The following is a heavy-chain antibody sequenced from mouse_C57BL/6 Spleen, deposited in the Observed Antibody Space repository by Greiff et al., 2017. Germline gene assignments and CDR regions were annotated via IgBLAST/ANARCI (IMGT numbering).Heavy chain of an antibody. J-gene: IGHJ3*01. CDR2: ISSGSSTI. CDR3: ARPTGRGWFAY. CDR1: GFTFSDYG. D-gene: IGHD4-1*01. Sequence: EVKLMESGGGLVKPGGSLKLSCAASGFTFSDYGMHWVRQAPEKGLEWVAYISSGSSTIYYADTVKGRFTISRDNAKNTLFLQMTSLRSEDTAMYYCARPTGRGWFAYWGQGTLVTVSA. V-gene: IGHV5-17*01.